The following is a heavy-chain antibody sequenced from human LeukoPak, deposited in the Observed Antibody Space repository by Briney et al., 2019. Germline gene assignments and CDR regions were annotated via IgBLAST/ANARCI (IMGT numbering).Heavy chain of an antibody. CDR1: GFTFSRYW. CDR2: IKQDGSET. CDR3: ARTDYYTSGTYTYPNFDY. J-gene: IGHJ4*02. Sequence: GESLRLSCAASGFTFSRYWMSWVRQAPGQGLEWVATIKQDGSETYYVDSVKGRFTISRDNAKNSLHLQMNSLRAEDAAVFYCARTDYYTSGTYTYPNFDYWGQGTLVTVSS. D-gene: IGHD3-10*01. V-gene: IGHV3-7*03.